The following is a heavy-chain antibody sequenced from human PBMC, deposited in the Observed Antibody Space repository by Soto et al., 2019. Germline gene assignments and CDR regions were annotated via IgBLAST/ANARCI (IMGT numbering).Heavy chain of an antibody. CDR3: ARGGYYDSSGSRNYHYYGMDV. Sequence: ASVKVSCKASGYTFTSYGISWVRQAPGQGLEWMGWISAYNGNTNYAQKLQGRVTMTTDTSTSTAYMHLRSLRSDDTAIYFCARGGYYDSSGSRNYHYYGMDVWGQGTTVTVSS. CDR2: ISAYNGNT. V-gene: IGHV1-18*01. J-gene: IGHJ6*02. D-gene: IGHD3-22*01. CDR1: GYTFTSYG.